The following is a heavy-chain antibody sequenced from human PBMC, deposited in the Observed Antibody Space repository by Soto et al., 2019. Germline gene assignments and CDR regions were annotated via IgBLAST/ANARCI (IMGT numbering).Heavy chain of an antibody. CDR3: ARGPSGDKVHY. V-gene: IGHV4-30-4*01. Sequence: SETLSVTSTVAGGSSTGDDSCWSWISQPPGEGLEWIGHIFDSGTTYTNPSLRSQVAISLDTSKNHFSLTLSSVTAADTAVYYCARGPSGDKVHYWGQGALVTVSS. CDR1: GGSSTGDDSC. D-gene: IGHD7-27*01. J-gene: IGHJ4*02. CDR2: IFDSGTT.